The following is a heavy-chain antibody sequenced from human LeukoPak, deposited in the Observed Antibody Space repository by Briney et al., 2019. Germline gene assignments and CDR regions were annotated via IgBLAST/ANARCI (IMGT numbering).Heavy chain of an antibody. J-gene: IGHJ4*02. CDR2: IYYSGST. V-gene: IGHV4-59*01. CDR1: GGSISSYY. Sequence: SETLSLTCTVSGGSISSYYWSWIRQPPGKGLEWIGYIYYSGSTNYNPSLKSRVTISVDTSKNQFSLKLSSVTAADTAVYYCARGGAVAGSGGVDYWGQGTLVTVSS. D-gene: IGHD6-19*01. CDR3: ARGGAVAGSGGVDY.